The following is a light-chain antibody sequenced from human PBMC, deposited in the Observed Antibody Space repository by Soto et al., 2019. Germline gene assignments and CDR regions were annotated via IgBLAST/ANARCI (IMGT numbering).Light chain of an antibody. CDR1: QSVSRN. CDR2: GTS. V-gene: IGKV3-15*01. CDR3: QQYHNWPLT. J-gene: IGKJ4*01. Sequence: ETVMTQSPATLSVSPGERTSLSCRASQSVSRNLAWYQQKPGQTPRLLIYGTSTRATGVPARFSAIGSGTEFTLNISSLQSEDFGVYYCQQYHNWPLTFGGGTKVEI.